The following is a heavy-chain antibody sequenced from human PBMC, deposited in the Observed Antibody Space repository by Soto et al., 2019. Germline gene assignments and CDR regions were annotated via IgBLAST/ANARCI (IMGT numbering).Heavy chain of an antibody. J-gene: IGHJ6*02. Sequence: EVQLVESGGGLVQPGGSLRLSCVDSGFTFSSYWMSWVRQAPVKGLEWVGNIKQDGSEENYADSVKGRFTISIDNAKNSMYLQMNSLRVEDTAVYYCARIAASGRGWDVWGQGTTVVVSS. CDR1: GFTFSSYW. D-gene: IGHD6-13*01. V-gene: IGHV3-7*01. CDR2: IKQDGSEE. CDR3: ARIAASGRGWDV.